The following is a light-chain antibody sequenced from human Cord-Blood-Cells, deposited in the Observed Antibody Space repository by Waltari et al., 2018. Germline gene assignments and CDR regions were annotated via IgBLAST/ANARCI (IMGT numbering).Light chain of an antibody. Sequence: AIRMTQSPSSFSASTGDRVTITCRSSPGISIYLAWYQQKPGKAPKLLIYAASTLQSGVPSRFSGSGSGTDFTLTISCLQSEDFATYYCQQYYSYPYSFGQGTKLEIK. J-gene: IGKJ2*03. CDR2: AAS. CDR1: PGISIY. CDR3: QQYYSYPYS. V-gene: IGKV1-8*01.